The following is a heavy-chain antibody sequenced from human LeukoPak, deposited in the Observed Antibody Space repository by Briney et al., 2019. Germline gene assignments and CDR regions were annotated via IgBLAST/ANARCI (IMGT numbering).Heavy chain of an antibody. CDR3: ARERGRGRDSPWFDY. D-gene: IGHD1-26*01. V-gene: IGHV3-53*01. CDR2: IYSDGST. Sequence: GGSLRLSCAASGFIVSGDFMSWVRQAPGKGLEWVSAIYSDGSTYYADSVKGRFTISRDNSKNTLDLQMTGLRAEDTAVYYCARERGRGRDSPWFDYWGQGTLVTVSS. CDR1: GFIVSGDF. J-gene: IGHJ4*02.